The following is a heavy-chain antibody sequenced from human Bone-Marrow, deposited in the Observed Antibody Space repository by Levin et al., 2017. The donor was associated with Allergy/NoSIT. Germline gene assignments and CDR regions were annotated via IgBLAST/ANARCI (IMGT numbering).Heavy chain of an antibody. CDR3: ARENYDSSGYYLHFDH. Sequence: ASVKVSCKASGYTFSSFVISWVRQAPGQGLEWMGWVSPYNGKTKYVEKLEGRVTMTTDRSTSTAYMELKILRSDDTAVYYCARENYDSSGYYLHFDHWGQGTLVTVSS. V-gene: IGHV1-18*01. D-gene: IGHD3-22*01. CDR2: VSPYNGKT. J-gene: IGHJ4*02. CDR1: GYTFSSFV.